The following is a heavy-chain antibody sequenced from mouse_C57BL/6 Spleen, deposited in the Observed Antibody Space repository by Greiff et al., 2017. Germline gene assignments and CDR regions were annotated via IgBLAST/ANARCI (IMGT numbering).Heavy chain of an antibody. J-gene: IGHJ2*01. CDR1: GYTFTDYY. Sequence: EVKLQESGPVLVKPGASVKMSCKASGYTFTDYYMNWVKQSHGKSLEWIGVINPYNGGTSYNQKFKGKATLTVDKSSSTAYMELNSLTSEDSAVYYCARSIYYGNYFDYWGQGTTLTVSS. D-gene: IGHD2-1*01. V-gene: IGHV1-19*01. CDR2: INPYNGGT. CDR3: ARSIYYGNYFDY.